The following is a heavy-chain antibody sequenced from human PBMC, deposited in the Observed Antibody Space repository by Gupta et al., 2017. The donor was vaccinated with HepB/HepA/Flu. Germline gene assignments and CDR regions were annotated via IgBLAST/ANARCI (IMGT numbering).Heavy chain of an antibody. J-gene: IGHJ4*02. CDR3: AKGDYGDGGLDY. V-gene: IGHV3-30*18. Sequence: QVQLVESGEGVVQPGRSLRLSCAASGFTFSSYGMHWVRQAPGKGLEWVAVISYDGSNKYYADSVKGRFTISRDNSKNTLYLQMNSLRAEDTAVYYCAKGDYGDGGLDYWGQGTLVTVSS. CDR1: GFTFSSYG. D-gene: IGHD4-17*01. CDR2: ISYDGSNK.